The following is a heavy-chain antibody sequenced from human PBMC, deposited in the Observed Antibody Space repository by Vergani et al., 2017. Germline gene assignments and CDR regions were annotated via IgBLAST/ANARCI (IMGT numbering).Heavy chain of an antibody. CDR2: ISYDGSNK. V-gene: IGHV3-30-3*01. D-gene: IGHD3-9*01. CDR1: GFTFSSYA. CDR3: AREGRDFDWLSSLGPYYGMDV. Sequence: QVQLVESVGGVVQPGRSLRLSCAASGFTFSSYAMHWVRQAPGKGLEWVAVISYDGSNKYSADSVKGRFTISRDNSKNTLYLQMNSLRAEDSAVYYCAREGRDFDWLSSLGPYYGMDVWGQGTTVTVSS. J-gene: IGHJ6*02.